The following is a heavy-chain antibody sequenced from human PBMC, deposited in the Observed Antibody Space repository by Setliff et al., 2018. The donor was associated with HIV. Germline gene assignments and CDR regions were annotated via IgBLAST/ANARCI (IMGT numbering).Heavy chain of an antibody. D-gene: IGHD2-15*01. Sequence: LSLTCTVSGGSSSSRSYYWGWIRQPPGKGLEWIGSIYSSGSTYYNPSLKSRVTISVDTSKKQFSLRLSSVTAADTAVYYCARDGRHDRNRWYVTHQYFKHWGQGTLVTVSS. CDR1: GGSSSSRSYY. CDR3: ARDGRHDRNRWYVTHQYFKH. V-gene: IGHV4-39*07. J-gene: IGHJ1*01. CDR2: IYSSGST.